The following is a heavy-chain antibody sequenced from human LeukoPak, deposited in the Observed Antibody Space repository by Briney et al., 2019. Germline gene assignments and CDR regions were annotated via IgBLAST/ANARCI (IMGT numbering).Heavy chain of an antibody. CDR3: VRNPLSSSWYKAVYFDY. V-gene: IGHV4-4*07. CDR2: IYTSGST. J-gene: IGHJ4*01. D-gene: IGHD6-13*01. Sequence: PSQTLSLTCTVSGGSISRYYWSWIRQPAGKGREWIGRIYTSGSTNYNPSLKSRVTMSVDTSKNQFSLKLSSVTAAGTAVYYCVRNPLSSSWYKAVYFDYSGDRTLVTVSS. CDR1: GGSISRYY.